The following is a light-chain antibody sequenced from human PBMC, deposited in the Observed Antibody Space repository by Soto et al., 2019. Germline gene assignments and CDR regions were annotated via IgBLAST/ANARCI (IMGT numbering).Light chain of an antibody. CDR3: QQYETYFWT. Sequence: DIQMTQSPSTLSASVGDSVTITCRASQNVTKWLAWYQQKPGKAPKLLIFKASTLRSGVPSRFRGSGSETEFTLTISSLQPDDFAAYYCQQYETYFWTFGQGTKVEV. CDR1: QNVTKW. J-gene: IGKJ1*01. V-gene: IGKV1-5*03. CDR2: KAS.